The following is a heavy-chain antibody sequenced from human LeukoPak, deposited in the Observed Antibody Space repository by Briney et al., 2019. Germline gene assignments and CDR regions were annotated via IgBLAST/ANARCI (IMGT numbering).Heavy chain of an antibody. Sequence: SETLSLTCTVSGGSISSYYWGWIRQPPGKGLEWIGSIYYSGSTYYNPSLKSRVTISVDTSKNQLSLKLSSVTAADSAVYYCARLDYGDYQPVDYWGQGTLVTVSS. CDR2: IYYSGST. V-gene: IGHV4-39*07. CDR1: GGSISSYY. J-gene: IGHJ4*02. CDR3: ARLDYGDYQPVDY. D-gene: IGHD4-17*01.